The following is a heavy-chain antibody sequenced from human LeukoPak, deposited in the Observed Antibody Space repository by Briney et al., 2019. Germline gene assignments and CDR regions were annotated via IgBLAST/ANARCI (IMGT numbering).Heavy chain of an antibody. V-gene: IGHV1-18*01. D-gene: IGHD3-16*02. CDR3: ARGGDYVWGSYRSSTSAFDI. J-gene: IGHJ3*02. CDR1: GYTFTSYG. Sequence: ASVKVSCKASGYTFTSYGISWVRQAPGQGLEWMGWISAYSGNTNYAQKLQGRVTMTTDTSTSTAYMELRSLRSDDTAVYYCARGGDYVWGSYRSSTSAFDIWGQGTMVTVSS. CDR2: ISAYSGNT.